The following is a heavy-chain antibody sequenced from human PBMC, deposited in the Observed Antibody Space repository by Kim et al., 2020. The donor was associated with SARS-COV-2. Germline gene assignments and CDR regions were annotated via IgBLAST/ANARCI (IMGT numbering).Heavy chain of an antibody. CDR3: ASQTGYYYDSRSDY. D-gene: IGHD3-22*01. V-gene: IGHV4-39*01. CDR1: GGSISSSSYY. CDR2: IYYSGST. J-gene: IGHJ4*02. Sequence: SETLSLTCTVSGGSISSSSYYWGWIRQPPGKGLEWIGSIYYSGSTYYNPSLKSRVTISVDTSKNQFSLKLSSVTAADTAVYYCASQTGYYYDSRSDYWGQGTLVTVSS.